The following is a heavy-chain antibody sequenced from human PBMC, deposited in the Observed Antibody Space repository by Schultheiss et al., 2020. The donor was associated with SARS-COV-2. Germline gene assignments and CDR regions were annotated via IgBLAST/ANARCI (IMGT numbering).Heavy chain of an antibody. CDR3: ARDGWQQLGIDY. CDR1: GGSISSYY. D-gene: IGHD6-13*01. J-gene: IGHJ4*02. CDR2: IHHSGST. Sequence: SETLSLTCTVSGGSISSYYWSWIRQHPGKGLEWIGYIHHSGSTYYNPSLKSRVTISVDTSKNQFSLKVRSVTAADTAVYYCARDGWQQLGIDYWGQGTLVTVSS. V-gene: IGHV4-59*12.